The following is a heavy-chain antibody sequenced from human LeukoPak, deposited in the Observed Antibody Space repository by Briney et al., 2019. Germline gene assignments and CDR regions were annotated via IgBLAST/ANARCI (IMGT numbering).Heavy chain of an antibody. CDR1: GFTFSSYW. CDR3: ARVARIAAAGSWFDP. V-gene: IGHV3-74*01. Sequence: GGSLRLSCAASGFTFSSYWMHWVRQAPGKGLVWASRINRDGSTTRYADSVKGRFTISRDNSKNTLYLQMNSLRAEDTAVYYCARVARIAAAGSWFDPWGQGTLVTVSS. D-gene: IGHD6-13*01. J-gene: IGHJ5*02. CDR2: INRDGSTT.